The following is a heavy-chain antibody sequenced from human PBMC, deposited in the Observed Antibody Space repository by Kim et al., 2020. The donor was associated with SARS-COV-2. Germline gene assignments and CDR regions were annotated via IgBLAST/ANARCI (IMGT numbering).Heavy chain of an antibody. D-gene: IGHD2-21*01. CDR3: TASFCGGGNCYWYFDL. J-gene: IGHJ2*01. CDR1: GYTFNKYS. Sequence: ASVKVSCKASGYTFNKYSINWVRQAPGQGLEWMGWINTTTGNPTYAQGFTGRFVFSLDTSIRTAYLQISSLKTEDTALYYCTASFCGGGNCYWYFDLWGRGTLITVSS. V-gene: IGHV7-4-1*02. CDR2: INTTTGNP.